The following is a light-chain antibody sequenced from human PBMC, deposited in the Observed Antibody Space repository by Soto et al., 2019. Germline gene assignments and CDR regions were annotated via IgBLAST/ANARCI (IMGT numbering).Light chain of an antibody. CDR3: LQYNGYYRT. J-gene: IGKJ1*01. Sequence: DIPITQSPSTLSGSVGDRVTITCRASQTISGWLAWYQQRPGKAPNLLIFDASTLESGVPSRFSGSGSGTTFTLTISSLQSDDFATYYCLQYNGYYRTFGQGTKVDIK. CDR1: QTISGW. CDR2: DAS. V-gene: IGKV1-5*01.